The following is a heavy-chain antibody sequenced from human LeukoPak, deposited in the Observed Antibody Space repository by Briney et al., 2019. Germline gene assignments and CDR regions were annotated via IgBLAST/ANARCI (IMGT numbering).Heavy chain of an antibody. V-gene: IGHV3-30*02. CDR3: VKDRSGTYYFDY. Sequence: GGSLRLSCAPSGFIFSTCGMHWDRQAPGKGLEWVAFIRYDESTKSYADSVKGRFTISRDNSKNTLYLQMNSLRAEDTALYYCVKDRSGTYYFDYWGQGTLVTVSS. CDR1: GFIFSTCG. J-gene: IGHJ4*02. D-gene: IGHD1-26*01. CDR2: IRYDESTK.